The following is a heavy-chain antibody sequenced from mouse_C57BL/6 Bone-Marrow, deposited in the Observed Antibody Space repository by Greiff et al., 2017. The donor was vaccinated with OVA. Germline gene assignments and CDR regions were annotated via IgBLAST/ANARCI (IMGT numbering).Heavy chain of an antibody. V-gene: IGHV5-9*01. CDR1: GFTFSSYT. CDR2: ISGGGGNT. J-gene: IGHJ1*03. CDR3: ARPITTVVAVWYFDV. D-gene: IGHD1-1*01. Sequence: EVKLMESGGGLVKPGGSLKLSCAASGFTFSSYTMSWVRQTPEKRLEWVATISGGGGNTYYPDSVKGRFTISRDNAKNTLYLQMSSLRSEDTALYYCARPITTVVAVWYFDVWGTGTTVTVSS.